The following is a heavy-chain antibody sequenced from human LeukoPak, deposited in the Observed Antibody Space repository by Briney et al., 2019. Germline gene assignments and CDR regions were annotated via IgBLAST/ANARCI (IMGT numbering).Heavy chain of an antibody. CDR3: ARSTSGWFWFDP. Sequence: SETLSLTCTVSGYSISSGYYWGWIRRPPGKGLEWIGSIYHSGSTYSSPSLKSRVTISVDTSRNQFSLKLTPVTAADTAVYYCARSTSGWFWFDPWGQGTLVTVSS. CDR1: GYSISSGYY. CDR2: IYHSGST. V-gene: IGHV4-38-2*02. J-gene: IGHJ5*02. D-gene: IGHD6-19*01.